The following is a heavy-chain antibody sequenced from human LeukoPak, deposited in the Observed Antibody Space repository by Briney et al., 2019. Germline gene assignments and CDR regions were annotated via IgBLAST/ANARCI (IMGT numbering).Heavy chain of an antibody. CDR2: IKQDGSEK. V-gene: IGHV3-7*01. D-gene: IGHD6-13*01. J-gene: IGHJ4*02. CDR1: GFTFSSYW. Sequence: GGSLRFSCAASGFTFSSYWMSWVRQAPGKGLEWVANIKQDGSEKYYVGSVRGRFTISRDNAKKSLYLQMTSLRAEDTAVYYCATSHDAAGNFWGQGTLVTVSS. CDR3: ATSHDAAGNF.